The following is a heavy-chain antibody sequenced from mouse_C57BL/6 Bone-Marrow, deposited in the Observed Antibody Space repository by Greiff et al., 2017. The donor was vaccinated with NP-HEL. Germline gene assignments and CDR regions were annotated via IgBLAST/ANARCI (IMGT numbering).Heavy chain of an antibody. CDR3: AKNDYRSTDWYFDV. V-gene: IGHV1-26*01. CDR2: INPNNGGT. Sequence: VQLQQSGPELVKPGASVKISCKASGYTFTDYYMNWVKQSHGKSLEWIGDINPNNGGTSYNQKFKGKATLTVDKSSSTAYMELRSLTSEDSAVYYCAKNDYRSTDWYFDVWGTGTTVTASS. CDR1: GYTFTDYY. J-gene: IGHJ1*03. D-gene: IGHD2-4*01.